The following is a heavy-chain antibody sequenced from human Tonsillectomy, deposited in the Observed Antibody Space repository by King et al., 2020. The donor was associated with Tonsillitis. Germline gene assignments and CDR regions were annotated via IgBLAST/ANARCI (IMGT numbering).Heavy chain of an antibody. CDR2: IKPSGGST. CDR3: ARGTAPGSSSWYPVAYYFYAMDV. Sequence: QLVQSGAEVKKPGASVKVSCKASGYTFTSYYMHWVRQAPGQGPEWLGIIKPSGGSTYAQKFQGRVTMTGDTSTSTVYMELSSLRSEDTAVYYCARGTAPGSSSWYPVAYYFYAMDVWGQGTTVTVSS. V-gene: IGHV1-46*01. J-gene: IGHJ6*02. CDR1: GYTFTSYY. D-gene: IGHD6-13*01.